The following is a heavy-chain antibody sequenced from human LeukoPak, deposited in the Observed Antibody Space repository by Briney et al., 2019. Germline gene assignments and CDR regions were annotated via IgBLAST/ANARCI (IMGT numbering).Heavy chain of an antibody. J-gene: IGHJ3*02. CDR2: ISSSGSTI. CDR1: GFTFSDYY. CDR3: ARDPGRYNWNDDSPQDAFDI. D-gene: IGHD1-1*01. Sequence: PGGSLRLSCAASGFTFSDYYMSWIRQAPGKGLEWVSYISSSGSTIYYADSVRGRFTISRDNAKNSLYLQMNSLRAEDTAVYYCARDPGRYNWNDDSPQDAFDIWGQGTMVTVSS. V-gene: IGHV3-11*01.